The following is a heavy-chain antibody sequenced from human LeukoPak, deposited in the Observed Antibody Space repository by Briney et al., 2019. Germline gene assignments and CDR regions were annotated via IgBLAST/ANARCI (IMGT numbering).Heavy chain of an antibody. CDR1: GFTFSSYS. Sequence: PGGSLRLSCAASGFTFSSYSMNWVRQAPGKGLEWVSSISSSSSYIYYADSVKGRFTISRDNAKNSLYLQMNIMRAEDTAVYYCARTGLPSDAFDIWGQGTMVTVSS. CDR2: ISSSSSYI. J-gene: IGHJ3*02. CDR3: ARTGLPSDAFDI. D-gene: IGHD1-14*01. V-gene: IGHV3-21*01.